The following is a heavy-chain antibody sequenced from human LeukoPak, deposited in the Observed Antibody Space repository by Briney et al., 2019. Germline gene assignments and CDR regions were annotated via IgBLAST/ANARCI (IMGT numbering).Heavy chain of an antibody. CDR3: ARDGDSSSSYYYYYMDV. Sequence: GASVKVSCKAAGYTCTSYYMHWVRQAPGQGLEWLGIINPSGGSTNYAQKFQGRVTMTRDTSTSTVYMELSSLRSEDTAVYYCARDGDSSSSYYYYYMDVWGKGTTVTVSS. CDR2: INPSGGST. J-gene: IGHJ6*03. V-gene: IGHV1-46*01. D-gene: IGHD6-13*01. CDR1: GYTCTSYY.